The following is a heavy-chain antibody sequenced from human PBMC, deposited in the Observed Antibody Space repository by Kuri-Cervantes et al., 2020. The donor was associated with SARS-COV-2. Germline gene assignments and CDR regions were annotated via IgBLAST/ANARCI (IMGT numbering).Heavy chain of an antibody. V-gene: IGHV4-34*01. CDR1: GGSFSGYY. Sequence: GSLRLSCAVYGGSFSGYYWSWIRQPPGKGLEWIGEINDSGSTNYNPSLKSRVTISVDTSKNQFSLKLSSVTAADTAVCYCARALPWDLRGNDAFDIWGQGTMVTVSS. J-gene: IGHJ3*02. CDR3: ARALPWDLRGNDAFDI. D-gene: IGHD1-26*01. CDR2: INDSGST.